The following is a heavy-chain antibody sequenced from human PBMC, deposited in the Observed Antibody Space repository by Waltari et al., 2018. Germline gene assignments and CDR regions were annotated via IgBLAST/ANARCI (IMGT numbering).Heavy chain of an antibody. CDR3: ASVDSSAFSRSFDY. Sequence: QLVESGGGLVKPGGSLRLSCAASGFAFSSHPMTWVRQAPGKGLEWVSSISSSSTYIYYADSVKGRFTVSRDNAKNALFLQMSSLRVEDTAVYYCASVDSSAFSRSFDYWGLGTLVTVSS. V-gene: IGHV3-21*02. CDR1: GFAFSSHP. J-gene: IGHJ4*02. CDR2: ISSSSTYI. D-gene: IGHD3-22*01.